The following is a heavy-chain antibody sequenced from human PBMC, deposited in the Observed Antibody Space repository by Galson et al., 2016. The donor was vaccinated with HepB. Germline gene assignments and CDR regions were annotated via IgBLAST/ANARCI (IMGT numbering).Heavy chain of an antibody. J-gene: IGHJ3*02. V-gene: IGHV3-21*01. CDR2: ISSSSSSI. CDR3: ASFSSGSYAFDI. D-gene: IGHD3-10*01. CDR1: GFTFSFYS. Sequence: SLRLSCAASGFTFSFYSMNWVRQAPGKGLEWVSSISSSSSSIYYADSVKGRFTISRDNAKNSLYLQMNSLRAEDTAVYYCASFSSGSYAFDIWGQGTMVTVSS.